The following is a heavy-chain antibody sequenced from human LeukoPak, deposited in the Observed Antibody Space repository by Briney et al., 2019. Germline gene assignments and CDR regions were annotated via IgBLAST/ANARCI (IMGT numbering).Heavy chain of an antibody. CDR3: ARGRRYQLAPAFDY. J-gene: IGHJ4*02. V-gene: IGHV4-34*01. Sequence: SETLSLTCAVYGGSFSGYYWSWIRQPPGKGLEWIGEINHSGSTNYNPSLKSRVTISVDTSKNQFSLKPSSVTAADTAVYYCARGRRYQLAPAFDYWGQGTLVTVSS. D-gene: IGHD2-2*01. CDR2: INHSGST. CDR1: GGSFSGYY.